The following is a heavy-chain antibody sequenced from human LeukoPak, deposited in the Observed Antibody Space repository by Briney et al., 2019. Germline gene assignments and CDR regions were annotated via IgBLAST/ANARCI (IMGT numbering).Heavy chain of an antibody. CDR2: IYYSGST. J-gene: IGHJ4*02. Sequence: SETLSLTXTVSGGSISSYYWSWIRQPPGKGLEWIGYIYYSGSTNYNPSLKSRVTISVDTSKNQFSLKLSSVTAADTAVYYCSVSSGYYGYYFDYWGQGTLVTVSS. V-gene: IGHV4-59*01. D-gene: IGHD3-22*01. CDR3: SVSSGYYGYYFDY. CDR1: GGSISSYY.